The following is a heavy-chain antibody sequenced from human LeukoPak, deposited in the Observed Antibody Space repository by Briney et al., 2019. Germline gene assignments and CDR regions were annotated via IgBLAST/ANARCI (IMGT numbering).Heavy chain of an antibody. J-gene: IGHJ4*02. CDR3: ATYNWHYEADY. D-gene: IGHD1-7*01. V-gene: IGHV3-74*01. CDR2: ISRDGSDT. CDR1: GFTFSNYW. Sequence: PGGSLRLSCVASGFTFSNYWIYWVRQAPGKGLVWVSRISRDGSDTSYADSVKGRFTISRDNAKNTLYLQMNSLRAEDTAVYYCATYNWHYEADYWGQGTLVTVSS.